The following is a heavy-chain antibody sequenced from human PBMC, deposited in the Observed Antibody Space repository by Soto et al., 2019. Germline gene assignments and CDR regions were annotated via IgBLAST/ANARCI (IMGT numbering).Heavy chain of an antibody. CDR3: ARLCIAEAGPDYFDY. CDR1: GFSLSNARMG. Sequence: QVTLKESGPVLVKPTETLTLTCTVSGFSLSNARMGVSWIRQPPGKALEWLAHIFSNDEKADSTALKSRLTNAKDTSKSQVVLTMTNMDPVDTAKYYCARLCIAEAGPDYFDYWGQGTLVTVSS. J-gene: IGHJ4*02. D-gene: IGHD6-13*01. CDR2: IFSNDEK. V-gene: IGHV2-26*01.